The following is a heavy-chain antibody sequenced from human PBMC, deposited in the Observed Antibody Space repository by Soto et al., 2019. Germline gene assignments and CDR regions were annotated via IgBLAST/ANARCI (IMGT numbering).Heavy chain of an antibody. CDR2: INAGNGNT. J-gene: IGHJ6*03. Sequence: GASVKVSCKASGYTFTSYAMHWVRQAPGQRLEWMGWINAGNGNTKYSQKFQGRVTITRDTSASTAYMELSSLRSEDTAVYYCARDVSPELRDYYYYMDVWGKGTTVTVSS. CDR1: GYTFTSYA. D-gene: IGHD1-7*01. V-gene: IGHV1-3*01. CDR3: ARDVSPELRDYYYYMDV.